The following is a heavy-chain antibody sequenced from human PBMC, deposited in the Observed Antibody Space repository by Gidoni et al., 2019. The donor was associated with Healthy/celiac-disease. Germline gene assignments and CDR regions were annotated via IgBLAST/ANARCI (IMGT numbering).Heavy chain of an antibody. CDR1: GFTFSSYA. D-gene: IGHD6-13*01. Sequence: QVQLVESGGGVVQPGRSLRLSCAASGFTFSSYAMHWVRQAPGKGLEWVAVISYDGSNKYYADSVKGRFTISRDNSKNTLYLQMNSLRAEDTAVYYCARDQSSSWYAWEDWGQGTLVTVSS. V-gene: IGHV3-30*01. CDR3: ARDQSSSWYAWED. CDR2: ISYDGSNK. J-gene: IGHJ4*02.